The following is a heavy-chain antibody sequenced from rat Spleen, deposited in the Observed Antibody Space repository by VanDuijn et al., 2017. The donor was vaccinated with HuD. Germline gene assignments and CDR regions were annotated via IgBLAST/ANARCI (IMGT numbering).Heavy chain of an antibody. CDR2: ISTGGGNT. CDR1: GFTFSNYY. J-gene: IGHJ2*01. Sequence: EVQLVESGGGLVQPGRSLKLSCAVSGFTFSNYYMAWVRQAPTKGLEWVASISTGGGNTYYRDSVKGRFTISRDNAKNTLYLQLDSLRSEDTATYYCTTNPGMGWGQGVMVTVSS. D-gene: IGHD1-4*01. CDR3: TTNPGMG. V-gene: IGHV5-27*01.